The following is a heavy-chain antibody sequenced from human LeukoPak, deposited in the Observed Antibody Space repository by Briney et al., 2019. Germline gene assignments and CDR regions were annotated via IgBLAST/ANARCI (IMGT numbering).Heavy chain of an antibody. J-gene: IGHJ5*02. Sequence: ASVKVSCKASGYTFTGYYMHWVRQATGQGLEWMGWINPNSGGTNYAQKFQGRVTMTRDTSISTAYMELSRLRSDDTAVYYCARAGNIVVAVAAKGRYNWFDPWGQGTLVTVSS. D-gene: IGHD2-15*01. V-gene: IGHV1-2*02. CDR1: GYTFTGYY. CDR2: INPNSGGT. CDR3: ARAGNIVVAVAAKGRYNWFDP.